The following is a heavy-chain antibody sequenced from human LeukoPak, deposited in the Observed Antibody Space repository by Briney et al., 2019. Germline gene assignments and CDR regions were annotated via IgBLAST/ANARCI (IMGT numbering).Heavy chain of an antibody. V-gene: IGHV4-31*03. CDR2: IYYSGST. J-gene: IGHJ4*02. CDR3: ARATAQQLVPD. CDR1: GGSISSGGYY. Sequence: SETLSLTCTVSGGSISSGGYYWSWIRQHPGKGLEWIGCIYYSGSTYYNPSLKSRVTISVDTSKNQFSLKLSSVTAADTAVYYCARATAQQLVPDWGQGTLVTVSS. D-gene: IGHD6-13*01.